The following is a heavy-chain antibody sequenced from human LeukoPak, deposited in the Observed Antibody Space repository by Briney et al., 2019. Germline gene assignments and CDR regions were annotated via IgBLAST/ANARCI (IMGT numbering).Heavy chain of an antibody. J-gene: IGHJ4*02. V-gene: IGHV3-30*02. CDR1: GFTFTSYG. CDR3: AKSPWNGKFRAYFDY. CDR2: IRHDGSYK. Sequence: GGSLRLSCVVSGFTFTSYGVHWVRQAPGKGLEWVAFIRHDGSYKDYADSVKGRFTISRDNSKNTLHLQMNSLRAEDTAVYYCAKSPWNGKFRAYFDYWGQGTLVTVSS. D-gene: IGHD1-1*01.